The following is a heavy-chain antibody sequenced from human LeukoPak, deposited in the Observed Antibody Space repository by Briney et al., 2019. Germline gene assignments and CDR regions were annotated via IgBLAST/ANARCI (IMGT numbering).Heavy chain of an antibody. V-gene: IGHV3-48*03. J-gene: IGHJ3*02. D-gene: IGHD6-13*01. CDR2: ISSSGSTI. Sequence: QPGGSLRLSCAASGFTFSSYEMNWVRQAPGKGLEWVSYISSSGSTIYYADSVKGRFTISRDNAKNSLYLQMNSLRAEDTAVYYCARGYSSSWSDAFDIWGQGTMVTVPS. CDR1: GFTFSSYE. CDR3: ARGYSSSWSDAFDI.